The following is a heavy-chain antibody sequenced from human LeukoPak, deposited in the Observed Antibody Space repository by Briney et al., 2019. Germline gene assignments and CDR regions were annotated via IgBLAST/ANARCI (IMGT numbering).Heavy chain of an antibody. V-gene: IGHV3-23*01. Sequence: GGSLRLSCAASGFTFSSYAMSWVRQAPGKGLEWVSAISGSGGSTYYADSVKGRFTISRDNSKNTLYLQMGSLRAEDMAVYYCARGSPRIAAAGSYYFDYWGQGTLVTVSS. CDR2: ISGSGGST. J-gene: IGHJ4*02. D-gene: IGHD6-13*01. CDR3: ARGSPRIAAAGSYYFDY. CDR1: GFTFSSYA.